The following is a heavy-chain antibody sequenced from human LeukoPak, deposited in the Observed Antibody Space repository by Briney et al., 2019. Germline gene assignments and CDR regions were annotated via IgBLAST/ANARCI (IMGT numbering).Heavy chain of an antibody. CDR1: GFTFSSFA. CDR3: ARDMPLDP. V-gene: IGHV3-23*01. J-gene: IGHJ5*02. Sequence: PGGSLRLSCTVSGFTFSSFAMSWVRQAPGKGLEWVSTITGGSGAKYYADSVKGRFTISRDNSKDTLYLQMHSLRAEDTAVYYCARDMPLDPWGQGTLVTVSS. D-gene: IGHD2-2*01. CDR2: ITGGSGAK.